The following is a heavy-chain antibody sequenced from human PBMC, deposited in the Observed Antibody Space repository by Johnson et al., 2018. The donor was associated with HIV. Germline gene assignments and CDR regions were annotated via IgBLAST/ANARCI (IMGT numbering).Heavy chain of an antibody. J-gene: IGHJ3*02. V-gene: IGHV3-11*04. CDR2: ISTSDGTI. D-gene: IGHD3-3*01. Sequence: QVQLVESGGGLVKPGGSLRLSCVASGFTFSDYYMTWIRQAPGKGLEWVSYISTSDGTIYSADTVKGRFSISRDNAKNSLYLQMNSLRAGDTAVYYCARGISQPYYNFWSGYHYPDAFDIWGQGTMVTVSS. CDR3: ARGISQPYYNFWSGYHYPDAFDI. CDR1: GFTFSDYY.